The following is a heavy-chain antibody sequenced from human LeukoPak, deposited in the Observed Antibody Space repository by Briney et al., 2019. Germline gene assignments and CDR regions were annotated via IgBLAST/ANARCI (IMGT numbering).Heavy chain of an antibody. Sequence: GVSLRLSCAASGFTFSSYAMHWVRQAPGEGLEWVAVISYDGSNKYYADSVKGRFTISRDNSKNTLYLQMNSLRAEDTAVYYCARDWGNYYYGMDVWGQGTTVTVSS. D-gene: IGHD3-16*01. V-gene: IGHV3-30-3*01. CDR2: ISYDGSNK. CDR1: GFTFSSYA. CDR3: ARDWGNYYYGMDV. J-gene: IGHJ6*02.